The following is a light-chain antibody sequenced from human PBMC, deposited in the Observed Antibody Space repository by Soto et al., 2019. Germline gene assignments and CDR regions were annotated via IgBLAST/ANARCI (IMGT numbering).Light chain of an antibody. CDR2: QDS. CDR3: QAWDGSPNVV. Sequence: SYELTQPPSVSVSPGQTASITCSGDKLGDKYATWYQQKPCQSPVLVVYQDSQRPSGIPERFSGSNSGNTATLTISGTQAMDEADYYCQAWDGSPNVVFGGGTKLTVL. CDR1: KLGDKY. J-gene: IGLJ2*01. V-gene: IGLV3-1*01.